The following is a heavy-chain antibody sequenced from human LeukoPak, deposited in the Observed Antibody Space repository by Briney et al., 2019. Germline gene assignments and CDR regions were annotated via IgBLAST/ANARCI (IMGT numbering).Heavy chain of an antibody. J-gene: IGHJ6*02. V-gene: IGHV4-4*07. CDR1: GGSKSRYY. CDR3: ARGDYGDSLNYYYHYGMDV. Sequence: PSQTLSLTCSVSGGSKSRYYWSWIRQPAGKGLEWIGRIYTSGNTNYNPSLKSRVTMSVDMSRNQFSLNLRSVSAAETAVYYWARGDYGDSLNYYYHYGMDVWGQGTTVTVSS. CDR2: IYTSGNT. D-gene: IGHD4-17*01.